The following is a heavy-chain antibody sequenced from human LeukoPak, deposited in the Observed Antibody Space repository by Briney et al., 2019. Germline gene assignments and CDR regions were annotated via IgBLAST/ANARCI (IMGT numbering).Heavy chain of an antibody. CDR2: ISAYNGNT. Sequence: ASVKVPCKASGYTFTSYGISWVRQAPGQGLEWMGWISAYNGNTNYAQKLQGRVTMTTDTSTSTAYMELRSLRSDDTAVYYCARDLRVLLWFGEFGDAFDIWGQGTMVTVSS. CDR3: ARDLRVLLWFGEFGDAFDI. D-gene: IGHD3-10*01. J-gene: IGHJ3*02. CDR1: GYTFTSYG. V-gene: IGHV1-18*01.